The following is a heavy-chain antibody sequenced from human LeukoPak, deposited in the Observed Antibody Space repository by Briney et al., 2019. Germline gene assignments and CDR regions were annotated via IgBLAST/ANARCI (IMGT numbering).Heavy chain of an antibody. CDR1: GGSLSGYY. D-gene: IGHD3-9*01. Sequence: SETLSLTCAVYGGSLSGYYWSWIRQPPGKGLEWIGEINHSGSTNYNPSLKSRVTISGDTSKKQFSLKLSSVTAADTAVYDCARGPQTYYDILTGLSFWGQGTLVTVSS. CDR3: ARGPQTYYDILTGLSF. V-gene: IGHV4-34*01. J-gene: IGHJ4*02. CDR2: INHSGST.